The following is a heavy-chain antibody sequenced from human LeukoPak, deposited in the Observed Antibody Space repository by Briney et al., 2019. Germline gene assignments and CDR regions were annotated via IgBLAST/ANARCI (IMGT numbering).Heavy chain of an antibody. CDR3: ARGGSYYYCDY. V-gene: IGHV3-7*01. D-gene: IGHD1-26*01. CDR1: GFTFSSYW. J-gene: IGHJ4*02. Sequence: GGSLRLSCAASGFTFSSYWMSWVRQAPGKGLEWVASIKQDGSEKYYVDSVKGRFTISRDNAKNSLYLQMNSLRAEDTAVYYCARGGSYYYCDYWGQGTLVTVSS. CDR2: IKQDGSEK.